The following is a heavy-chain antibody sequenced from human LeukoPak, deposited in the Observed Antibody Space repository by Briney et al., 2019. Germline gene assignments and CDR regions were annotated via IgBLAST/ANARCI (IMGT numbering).Heavy chain of an antibody. CDR1: GGSISSSSYY. Sequence: KPSETLSLTCTVSGGSISSSSYYWGWIRQPPGKGLEWIGSIYYSGSTYYNPSLKSRVTISVETSKNQFSLKLSSVTAADTAVYYCARHSSSWYGTHFDYWGQGTLVTVSS. V-gene: IGHV4-39*01. CDR3: ARHSSSWYGTHFDY. CDR2: IYYSGST. J-gene: IGHJ4*02. D-gene: IGHD6-13*01.